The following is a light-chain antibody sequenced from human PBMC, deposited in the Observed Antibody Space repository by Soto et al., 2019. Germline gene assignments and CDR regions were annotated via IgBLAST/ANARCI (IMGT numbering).Light chain of an antibody. Sequence: EIVMTQSPATLSVSPGERATLSCRASQSVSSNLAWYQQKPGQAPRLLIYGASTRATGIPDRFSGSGSGTEFTLTISSLQSADFAVYYCQHYNNWPFTFGGGTKVEIK. CDR2: GAS. CDR1: QSVSSN. J-gene: IGKJ4*01. V-gene: IGKV3-15*01. CDR3: QHYNNWPFT.